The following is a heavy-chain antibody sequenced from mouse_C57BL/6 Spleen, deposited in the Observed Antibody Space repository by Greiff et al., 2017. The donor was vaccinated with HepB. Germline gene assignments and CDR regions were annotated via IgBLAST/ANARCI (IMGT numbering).Heavy chain of an antibody. D-gene: IGHD2-1*01. CDR3: ARWVGNLYAMDY. V-gene: IGHV1-4*01. CDR1: GYTFTSYT. J-gene: IGHJ4*01. CDR2: INPSSGYT. Sequence: QVQLQQSGAELARPGASVKMSCKASGYTFTSYTMHWVKQRPGQGLEWIGYINPSSGYTKYNQKFKDKATLTADKSSSTAYMQLSSLTSEDSAVYYCARWVGNLYAMDYWGQGTSVTVSS.